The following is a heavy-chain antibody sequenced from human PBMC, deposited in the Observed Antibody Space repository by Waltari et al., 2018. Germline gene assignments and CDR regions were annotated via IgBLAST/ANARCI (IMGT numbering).Heavy chain of an antibody. CDR1: GGPFSSYA. V-gene: IGHV1-69*01. CDR2: LNPTFGTA. CDR3: ARDPGYYGDYQPLFQH. Sequence: QVQLVQSGAEVKKPGSSVKVSCKASGGPFSSYAISWLRQARGQGLEWRGGLNPTFGTANYAQKFQGRVTITADESTSTAYMELSSLRSEDTAVYYCARDPGYYGDYQPLFQHWGQGTLVTVSS. D-gene: IGHD4-17*01. J-gene: IGHJ1*01.